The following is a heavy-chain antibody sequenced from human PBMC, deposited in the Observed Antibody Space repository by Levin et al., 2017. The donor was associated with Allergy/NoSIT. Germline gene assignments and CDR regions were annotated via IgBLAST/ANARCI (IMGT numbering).Heavy chain of an antibody. D-gene: IGHD2-15*01. V-gene: IGHV1-2*02. CDR2: INPNSGGT. Sequence: ASVKVSCKASGYTFTGYYMHWVRQAPGQGLEWMGWINPNSGGTNYAQKFQGRVTMTRDTSISTAYMELSRLRSDDTAVYYCAREGGHCSGGSCYSRHDAFDIWGQGTMVTVSS. CDR3: AREGGHCSGGSCYSRHDAFDI. CDR1: GYTFTGYY. J-gene: IGHJ3*02.